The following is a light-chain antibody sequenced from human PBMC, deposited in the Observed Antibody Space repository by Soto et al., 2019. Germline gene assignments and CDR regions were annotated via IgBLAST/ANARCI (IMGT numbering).Light chain of an antibody. J-gene: IGLJ1*01. Sequence: QSALTQPPSASGSPGQSVTISCTGTSSDVGGYNFVSWYLHFPGKAPKLIIYEVTKRPSGVPDRFSGSKSGNTASLTVSGLQTDDEADYYCSSYGGSNNFVFGTGTKLTVL. CDR2: EVT. CDR3: SSYGGSNNFV. V-gene: IGLV2-8*01. CDR1: SSDVGGYNF.